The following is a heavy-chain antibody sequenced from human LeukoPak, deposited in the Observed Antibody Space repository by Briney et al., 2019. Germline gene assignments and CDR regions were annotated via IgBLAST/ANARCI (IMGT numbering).Heavy chain of an antibody. CDR2: IRYDGSNK. Sequence: GGSLRLSCAASGFTFSSYGMHWVRQAPGKGLEWVAFIRYDGSNKYYADSVKGRFTISRDNSKNTLYLQMNSLRAEDTAVYYCAKDSIPASSSWYYFDYWGQGTLVTVSS. CDR3: AKDSIPASSSWYYFDY. J-gene: IGHJ4*02. V-gene: IGHV3-30*02. CDR1: GFTFSSYG. D-gene: IGHD6-13*01.